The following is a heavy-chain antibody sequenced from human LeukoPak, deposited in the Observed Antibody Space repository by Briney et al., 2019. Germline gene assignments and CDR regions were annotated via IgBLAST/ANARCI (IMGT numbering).Heavy chain of an antibody. Sequence: PSETLSLTCAVSGGSISSGGYSWSWTRQPPGKGLEWIGYIYHSGSTYYNPSLKSRVTISVDTSKNQFSLKLSSVIAADTAVYYCARTLDGIFDYWGQGTLVTVSS. D-gene: IGHD1-14*01. J-gene: IGHJ4*02. V-gene: IGHV4-30-2*01. CDR1: GGSISSGGYS. CDR2: IYHSGST. CDR3: ARTLDGIFDY.